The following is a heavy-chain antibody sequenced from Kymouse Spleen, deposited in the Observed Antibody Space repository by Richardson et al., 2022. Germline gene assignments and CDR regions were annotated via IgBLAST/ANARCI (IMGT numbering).Heavy chain of an antibody. CDR2: IWYDGSNK. V-gene: IGHV3-33*01. Sequence: QVQLVESGGGVVQPGRSLRLSCAASGFTFSSYGMHWVRQAPGKGLEWVAVIWYDGSNKYYADSVKGRFTISRDNSKNTLYLQMNSLRAEDTAVYYCARDGYNWNYDAFDIWGQGTMVTVSS. D-gene: IGHD1-7*01. CDR1: GFTFSSYG. CDR3: ARDGYNWNYDAFDI. J-gene: IGHJ3*02.